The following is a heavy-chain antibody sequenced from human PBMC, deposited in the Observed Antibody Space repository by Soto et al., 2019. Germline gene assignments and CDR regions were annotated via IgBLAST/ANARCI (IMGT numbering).Heavy chain of an antibody. J-gene: IGHJ4*02. Sequence: SETLSLTCAVYGGSFSGYYWSWIRQPPGKGLEWIGEINHSGSTNYNPSLKSRVTISVDTSKNQFSLKLSSVTAADTAVYYCARGSGDRVDFGYWGQGTLVTVSS. CDR2: INHSGST. CDR3: ARGSGDRVDFGY. CDR1: GGSFSGYY. V-gene: IGHV4-34*01. D-gene: IGHD2-21*02.